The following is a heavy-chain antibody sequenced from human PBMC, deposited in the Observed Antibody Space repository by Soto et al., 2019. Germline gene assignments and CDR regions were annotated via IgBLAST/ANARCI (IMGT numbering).Heavy chain of an antibody. J-gene: IGHJ6*02. D-gene: IGHD6-13*01. CDR3: AKDLAAAGTVLYYYYYGMDV. V-gene: IGHV3-30*18. CDR1: GFTFSSYG. Sequence: QVQLVESGGGVVQPGRSLRLSCAASGFTFSSYGMHWVRQAPGKGLEWVAVISYDGSNKYYADSVKGRFTISRDNSKNTLYLQMNSLRAEDTAVYYCAKDLAAAGTVLYYYYYGMDVWGQGTTVTVSS. CDR2: ISYDGSNK.